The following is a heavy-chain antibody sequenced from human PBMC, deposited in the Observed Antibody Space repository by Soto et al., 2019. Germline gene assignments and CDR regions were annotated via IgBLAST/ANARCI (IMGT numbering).Heavy chain of an antibody. CDR2: ISGSGGST. J-gene: IGHJ4*02. V-gene: IGHV3-23*01. D-gene: IGHD4-17*01. Sequence: GGSLRLSCAASGFTFSSYAMSWVRQAPGKGLEWVSAISGSGGSTYYADSVKGRFTISRDNSKNTLYLQMNSLRAEDTAVYYCAKRSVGVQKDYGDYKTTEGDYWGQGTLVTVSS. CDR3: AKRSVGVQKDYGDYKTTEGDY. CDR1: GFTFSSYA.